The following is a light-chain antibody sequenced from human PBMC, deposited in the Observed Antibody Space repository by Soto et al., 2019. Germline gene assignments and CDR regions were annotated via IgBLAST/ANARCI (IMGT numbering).Light chain of an antibody. V-gene: IGKV3-20*01. CDR2: GAS. J-gene: IGKJ4*01. Sequence: EIVLTQSPGTLSLSPGERATLSCRASQSVSSSYLAWYQQKPGQAPRLLIYGASSWATGIPDRFSGSGSGTDFTLTISRLEPEDFAVYYCQQYGSSRVTFGGGTKVEIK. CDR1: QSVSSSY. CDR3: QQYGSSRVT.